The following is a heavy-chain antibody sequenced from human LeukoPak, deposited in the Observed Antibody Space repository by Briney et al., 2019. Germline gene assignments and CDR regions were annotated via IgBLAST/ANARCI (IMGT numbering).Heavy chain of an antibody. J-gene: IGHJ6*03. V-gene: IGHV4-59*01. CDR3: ARDQGTYYDFWSGTNRDYYYYYMDV. Sequence: SETLSLTCTVSGGSISSYYWSWIRQPPAKGLEWIGYIYYRGSTNYNPSLPRRVTISVDTSKNQLSLKLSSVTAADTAVYYCARDQGTYYDFWSGTNRDYYYYYMDVWGKGTTVTVSS. CDR2: IYYRGST. CDR1: GGSISSYY. D-gene: IGHD3-3*01.